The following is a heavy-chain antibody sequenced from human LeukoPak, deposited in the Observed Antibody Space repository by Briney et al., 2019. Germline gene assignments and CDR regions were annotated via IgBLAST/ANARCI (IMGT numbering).Heavy chain of an antibody. J-gene: IGHJ3*02. D-gene: IGHD2-15*01. CDR1: GYSFTRYW. Sequence: PGESLKISCKGSGYSFTRYWIGWERQMPGKGLEWMGIIYPGDSDTKYSPSCQGQVTISADKSISTAYLQWSSLKASDTAMYYCATGRVVGAMRAFDIWGQGTMVTVSS. CDR3: ATGRVVGAMRAFDI. V-gene: IGHV5-51*01. CDR2: IYPGDSDT.